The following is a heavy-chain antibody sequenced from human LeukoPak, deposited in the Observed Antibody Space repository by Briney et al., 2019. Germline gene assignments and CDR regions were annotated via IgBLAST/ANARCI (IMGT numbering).Heavy chain of an antibody. V-gene: IGHV1-2*04. CDR1: GGTFSSYA. CDR3: AVNYDILTGYDY. Sequence: ASVKVSCKASGGTFSSYAISWVRQAPGQGLEWMGWINPNSGGTNYAQKFQGWVTMTRDTSISTAYMELSRLRSDDTAVYYCAVNYDILTGYDYWGQGTLVTVSS. CDR2: INPNSGGT. J-gene: IGHJ4*02. D-gene: IGHD3-9*01.